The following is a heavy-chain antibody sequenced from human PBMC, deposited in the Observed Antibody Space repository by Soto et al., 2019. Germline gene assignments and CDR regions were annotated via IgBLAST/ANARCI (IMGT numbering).Heavy chain of an antibody. Sequence: QVQLVQSGAEVKKPGASVEVSCKASGYTFITYYLHWVRQAPAQGLEWMGRISPSDGATIYAQRYRGKVSMTMDTPTSTVYMALSGLRSEDTAVYSCVREAAMSFVFDYWGLGALVTVSS. J-gene: IGHJ4*02. D-gene: IGHD2-2*01. V-gene: IGHV1-46*01. CDR3: VREAAMSFVFDY. CDR2: ISPSDGAT. CDR1: GYTFITYY.